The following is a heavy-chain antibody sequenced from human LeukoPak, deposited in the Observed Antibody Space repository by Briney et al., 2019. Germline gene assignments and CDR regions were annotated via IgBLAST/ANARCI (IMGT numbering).Heavy chain of an antibody. CDR3: ARLKPGLGI. CDR1: GGSINNGGYY. J-gene: IGHJ3*02. CDR2: IYYSGSS. V-gene: IGHV4-31*03. Sequence: SQTLSLTCTVSGGSINNGGYYWSWIRQHPGKGLEWIGYIYYSGSSYHNPSLRSRVTISVDTSKNHFSLKLSSVTAADTAVYYCARLKPGLGIWGQGTMVTVSS. D-gene: IGHD1-14*01.